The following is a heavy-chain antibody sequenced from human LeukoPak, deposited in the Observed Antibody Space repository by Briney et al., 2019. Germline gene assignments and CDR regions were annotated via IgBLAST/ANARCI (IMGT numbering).Heavy chain of an antibody. D-gene: IGHD6-19*01. J-gene: IGHJ4*02. V-gene: IGHV1-2*02. CDR2: INPKSGDT. CDR1: GGTFSSYA. CDR3: ARDSVAGTAEY. Sequence: ASVKVSCKASGGTFSSYAISWVRQAPGQGLEWMGWINPKSGDTHYAQKFQGRVTMTRDTSISTAYMELSRLRSDDTAVYYCARDSVAGTAEYWGQGTLVTVSS.